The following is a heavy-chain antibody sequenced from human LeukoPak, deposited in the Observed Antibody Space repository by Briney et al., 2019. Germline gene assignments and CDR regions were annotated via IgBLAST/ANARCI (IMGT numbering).Heavy chain of an antibody. CDR1: GGSFSGYY. Sequence: RPSETLSLSCAVHGGSFSGYYWNCIRQPPGKGLECIGEINHSGSTNYNPSLKSRVTISVDTSKNQFSLKLSSVTAADTAVYYCARRYYYESRLDYWGQGTLVTVSS. J-gene: IGHJ4*02. CDR2: INHSGST. D-gene: IGHD3-22*01. V-gene: IGHV4-34*01. CDR3: ARRYYYESRLDY.